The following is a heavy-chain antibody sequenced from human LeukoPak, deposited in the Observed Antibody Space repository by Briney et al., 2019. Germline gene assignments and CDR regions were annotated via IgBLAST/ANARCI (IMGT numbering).Heavy chain of an antibody. J-gene: IGHJ4*02. CDR2: ISYDGSNK. Sequence: PGGSLRLSCAASGFTFSSYAMHWVRQAPGKGLEWVAVISYDGSNKYYADSVKGRFTISRDNSKNTLYLQMNSLRADDTAVYYCAKGRALEVVAAFNYWGQGTVVTVSS. CDR1: GFTFSSYA. V-gene: IGHV3-30-3*01. D-gene: IGHD2-15*01. CDR3: AKGRALEVVAAFNY.